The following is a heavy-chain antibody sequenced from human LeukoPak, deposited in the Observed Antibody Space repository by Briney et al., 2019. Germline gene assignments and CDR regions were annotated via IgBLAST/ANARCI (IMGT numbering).Heavy chain of an antibody. Sequence: GGSLRLSCAASGFTFSSYAMPWVRQAPGKGLEYVSAISSNGGSTYYANSVKGRFTISRDNSKNTLYLQMGSLRAEDMAVYYCARSVTTVTTGLDYWGQGTLVTVSS. CDR3: ARSVTTVTTGLDY. CDR2: ISSNGGST. CDR1: GFTFSSYA. V-gene: IGHV3-64*01. D-gene: IGHD4-17*01. J-gene: IGHJ4*02.